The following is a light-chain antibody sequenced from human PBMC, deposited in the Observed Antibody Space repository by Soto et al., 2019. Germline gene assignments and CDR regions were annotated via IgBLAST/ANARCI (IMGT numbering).Light chain of an antibody. V-gene: IGKV1-27*01. CDR3: QNYNSAPQT. J-gene: IGKJ1*01. CDR2: GAS. CDR1: QAISNY. Sequence: DIQMTQSPSSLSASIGDRVTITCRASQAISNYLAWYQQRPGRVPKLLIYGASTLHSGVPSRFSGSGSGTDFTLNITSLQPEDVATYYCQNYNSAPQTFGQGTKVEIK.